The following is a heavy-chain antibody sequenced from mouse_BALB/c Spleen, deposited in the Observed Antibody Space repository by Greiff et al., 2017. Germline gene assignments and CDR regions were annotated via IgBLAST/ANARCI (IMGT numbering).Heavy chain of an antibody. Sequence: VQLQQSGAELVRPGTSVKVSCKASGYAFTNYLIEWVKQRPGQGLEWIGVINPGSGGTNYNEKFKGKATLTADKSSSTAYMQLSSLTSDDSAVYFCARDYYGSRGYFDVWGAGTTVTVSS. CDR1: GYAFTNYL. CDR3: ARDYYGSRGYFDV. CDR2: INPGSGGT. V-gene: IGHV1-54*01. J-gene: IGHJ1*01. D-gene: IGHD1-1*01.